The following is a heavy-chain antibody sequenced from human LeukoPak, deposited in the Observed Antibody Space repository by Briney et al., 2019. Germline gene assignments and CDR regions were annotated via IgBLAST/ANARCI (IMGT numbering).Heavy chain of an antibody. CDR3: ARGRFDYYDTSGYYRPREYYYYYYYMDV. V-gene: IGHV4-59*07. CDR2: IYYSGST. D-gene: IGHD3-22*01. CDR1: GASISNFY. J-gene: IGHJ6*03. Sequence: SHTLSLTCTVSGASISNFYWNWIRQPPGKGMEWIGYIYYSGSTNYNPSLTRRVTISIDTFKNQFSLKLNSVTAADTTVYYCARGRFDYYDTSGYYRPREYYYYYYYMDVWGKGTTVTISS.